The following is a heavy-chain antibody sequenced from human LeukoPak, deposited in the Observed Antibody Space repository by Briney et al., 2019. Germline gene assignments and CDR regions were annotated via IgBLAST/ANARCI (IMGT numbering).Heavy chain of an antibody. Sequence: ASVKVSCKASGGTFSSYAISWVRQAPGQGLEWMGGIIPIFGTANYAQKFQGRVTITADESTSTAYMELSSLRSEDTAVYYCARGWSYSSSWTLFDYWGQGTLVTVSS. J-gene: IGHJ4*02. CDR2: IIPIFGTA. V-gene: IGHV1-69*13. CDR3: ARGWSYSSSWTLFDY. CDR1: GGTFSSYA. D-gene: IGHD6-13*01.